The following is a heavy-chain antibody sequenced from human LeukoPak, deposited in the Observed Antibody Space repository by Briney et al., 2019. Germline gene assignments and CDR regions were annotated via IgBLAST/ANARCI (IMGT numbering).Heavy chain of an antibody. CDR2: INPSGGST. V-gene: IGHV1-46*01. CDR1: GYTSTSYY. Sequence: ASVKVSCKASGYTSTSYYMHWVRQAPGQGLEWMGIINPSGGSTSYAQKFQGRVTMTRDTSTSTVYMELSSLRSEDTAVYYCARGGYGSGSYYRNYDAFDIWGQGTMVTVSS. J-gene: IGHJ3*02. D-gene: IGHD3-10*01. CDR3: ARGGYGSGSYYRNYDAFDI.